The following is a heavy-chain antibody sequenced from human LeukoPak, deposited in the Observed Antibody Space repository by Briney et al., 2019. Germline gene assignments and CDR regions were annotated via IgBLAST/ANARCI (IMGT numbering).Heavy chain of an antibody. J-gene: IGHJ5*02. D-gene: IGHD2-15*01. CDR3: ARGLGGWFDP. CDR2: IYTSGST. V-gene: IGHV4-4*07. Sequence: SETLSLTCTVSGGSISSYYWSWIRPAGKGLEWIGRIYTSGSTNYNPSLKSRVTISVDKSKNQFSLKLSSVTAADTAVYYCARGLGGWFDPWGQGTLVTVSS. CDR1: GGSISSYY.